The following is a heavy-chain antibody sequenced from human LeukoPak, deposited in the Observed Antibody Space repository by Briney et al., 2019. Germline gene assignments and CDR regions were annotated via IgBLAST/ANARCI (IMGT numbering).Heavy chain of an antibody. V-gene: IGHV1-2*02. Sequence: ASVKVSCKASGYTFTGYYMHWVRQAPGQGLEWMGWINPNSGGTNYAQKFQGRVTMTRDTPISTAYMELSRLRSDDTAVYYCARNYRRGGYNLDYWGQGTLVTVSS. J-gene: IGHJ4*02. CDR1: GYTFTGYY. CDR2: INPNSGGT. CDR3: ARNYRRGGYNLDY. D-gene: IGHD5-24*01.